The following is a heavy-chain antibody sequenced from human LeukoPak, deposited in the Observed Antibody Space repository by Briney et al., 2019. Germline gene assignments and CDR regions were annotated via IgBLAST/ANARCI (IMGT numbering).Heavy chain of an antibody. J-gene: IGHJ4*02. D-gene: IGHD6-13*01. CDR1: GFTFSSYG. CDR2: IRYDGSNK. CDR3: ARESIAAAGTTSNFDY. V-gene: IGHV3-30*02. Sequence: GGSLRLSCAASGFTFSSYGMHWVRQAPGKGLEWVAFIRYDGSNKYYADSVKGRFTISRDNAKNSLYLQMNSLRAEDTAVYYCARESIAAAGTTSNFDYWGQGTLVTVSS.